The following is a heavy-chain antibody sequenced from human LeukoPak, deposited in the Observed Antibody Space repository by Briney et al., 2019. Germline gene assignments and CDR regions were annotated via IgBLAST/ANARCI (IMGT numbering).Heavy chain of an antibody. V-gene: IGHV3-21*01. J-gene: IGHJ5*02. CDR3: ARADCSSSTCYLRRSWFDP. CDR2: ISTSSRYI. Sequence: KPGGSLRLSCAASGFTLSNYDMNWVRQAPGKGLEWVSSISTSSRYIYYKDSVRGRFTISRDDATNSLYLEMNSLRAEDTAVYYCARADCSSSTCYLRRSWFDPWGQGTLVTVSS. CDR1: GFTLSNYD. D-gene: IGHD2-2*01.